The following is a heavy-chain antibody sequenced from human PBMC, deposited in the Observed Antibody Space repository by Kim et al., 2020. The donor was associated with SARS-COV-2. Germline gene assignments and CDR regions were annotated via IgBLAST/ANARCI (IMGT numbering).Heavy chain of an antibody. CDR2: INPSGGST. CDR1: GYTFTSYY. D-gene: IGHD1-26*01. CDR3: ARDQIGSPGRWEPEVLTNWFDP. V-gene: IGHV1-46*01. J-gene: IGHJ5*02. Sequence: ASVKVSCKASGYTFTSYYMHWVRQAPGQGLAWMGIINPSGGSTSYAQKFQGRVTMTRDTSTSTVYMELSSLRSEDTAVYYCARDQIGSPGRWEPEVLTNWFDPWGQGTLVTVSS.